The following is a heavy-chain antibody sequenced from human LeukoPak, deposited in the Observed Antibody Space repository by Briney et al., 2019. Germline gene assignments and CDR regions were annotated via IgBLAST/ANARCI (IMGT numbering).Heavy chain of an antibody. CDR3: ARESNPVTFDI. V-gene: IGHV4-59*01. CDR1: GGSISSYY. J-gene: IGHJ3*02. CDR2: IYYSGST. Sequence: SETLSLTCTVSGGSISSYYWSWIRQPPGKGLEWIGYIYYSGSTNYNPSLKSRVTISVDTSKNQFSLKLSSVAAADTAVYYCARESNPVTFDIWGQGTMVTVSS.